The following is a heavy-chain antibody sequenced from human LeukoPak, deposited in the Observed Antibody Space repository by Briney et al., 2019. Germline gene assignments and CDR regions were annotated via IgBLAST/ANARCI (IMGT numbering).Heavy chain of an antibody. V-gene: IGHV1-2*02. J-gene: IGHJ4*02. CDR2: MLPSSGVS. D-gene: IGHD2-2*01. Sequence: GASVKVSCKASGYTFTAYYVHWVRQAPGQGLEWMGYMLPSSGVSHYSQKFQDRVTMTWDTSTSTAYLELSGLTSDDTAVYYCSTEDKYCTSTTCGDFWGQGTLVTVSS. CDR3: STEDKYCTSTTCGDF. CDR1: GYTFTAYY.